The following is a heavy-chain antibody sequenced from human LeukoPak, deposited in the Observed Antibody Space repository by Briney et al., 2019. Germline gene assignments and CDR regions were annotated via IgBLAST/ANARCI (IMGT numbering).Heavy chain of an antibody. Sequence: PGRSLRLSCAASGFTFTNYGMNWVRQAPGKGLEWVSSISSSSSYIYYADSVKGRFTISRDNAKNSLYLQMNSLRAEDTAVYYCARAGWELLRNWFDPWGQGTLVTVSS. J-gene: IGHJ5*02. CDR2: ISSSSSYI. CDR3: ARAGWELLRNWFDP. CDR1: GFTFTNYG. V-gene: IGHV3-21*01. D-gene: IGHD1-26*01.